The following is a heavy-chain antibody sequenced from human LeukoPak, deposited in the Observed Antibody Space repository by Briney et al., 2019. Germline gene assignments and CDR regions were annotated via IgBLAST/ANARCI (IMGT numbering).Heavy chain of an antibody. CDR2: INQDGSEE. J-gene: IGHJ6*02. CDR3: ARGGGLDV. D-gene: IGHD3-16*01. CDR1: GFTFSSYW. Sequence: PGGSLRLSCAASGFTFSSYWMSWVRQAPGKGLEWVANINQDGSEENYVDSVKGRFTISRDNAKNSLYLQMSNLRAEDTAVYFCARGGGLDVWGQGATVTVSS. V-gene: IGHV3-7*03.